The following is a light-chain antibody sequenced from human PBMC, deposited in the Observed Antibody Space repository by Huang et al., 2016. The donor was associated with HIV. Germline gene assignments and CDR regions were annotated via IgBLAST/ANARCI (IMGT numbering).Light chain of an antibody. CDR2: QAS. V-gene: IGKV1-5*03. J-gene: IGKJ1*01. Sequence: DIQMTQSPSTLSASVGDRVTIICRASQSVRSWLAWYQQKPGKAPKLLIYQASTLQNGGPSRFSGSGSGTEFTLTISSLQPHDFATYYCQQYSSYIQWTFGQGTKVEIK. CDR1: QSVRSW. CDR3: QQYSSYIQWT.